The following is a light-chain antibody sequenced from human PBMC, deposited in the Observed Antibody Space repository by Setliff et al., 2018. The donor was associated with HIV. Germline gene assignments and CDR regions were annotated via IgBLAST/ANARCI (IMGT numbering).Light chain of an antibody. CDR2: EVK. J-gene: IGLJ1*01. CDR1: SSDVGGYSY. CDR3: SSYAITNTLP. Sequence: QSALAQPASLSGSPGQSITISCTGTSSDVGGYSYVSWYQQHPGRAPKLIIYEVKNRPSGVSSRFSGSKSGNTASLTISGLQAEDEADYYCSSYAITNTLPFGTGTKVTVL. V-gene: IGLV2-14*01.